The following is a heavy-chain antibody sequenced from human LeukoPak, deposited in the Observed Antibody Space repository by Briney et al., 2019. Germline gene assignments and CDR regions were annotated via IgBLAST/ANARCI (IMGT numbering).Heavy chain of an antibody. CDR3: ARGRGGTTDY. CDR1: GYTFTGYY. Sequence: ASVKVSCKASGYTFTGYYIHWVRQAPGQGLEWMGIINPSGGGTNYAQRFQGRVSMTRDTSTSTVYMELSSLRSEDTAVYFCARGRGGTTDYWGQGTLVTVSS. D-gene: IGHD1-7*01. J-gene: IGHJ4*02. V-gene: IGHV1-46*01. CDR2: INPSGGGT.